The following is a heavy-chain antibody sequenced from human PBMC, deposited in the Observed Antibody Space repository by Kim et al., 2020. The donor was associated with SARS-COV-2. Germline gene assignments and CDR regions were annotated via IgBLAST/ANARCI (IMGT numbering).Heavy chain of an antibody. V-gene: IGHV3-23*01. D-gene: IGHD2-15*01. J-gene: IGHJ4*02. CDR2: ISGSGGST. CDR3: ASPTGPFCNGVTCWNS. Sequence: GGSLRLSCAASGFTFSTYVMSWVRQAPGKGLEWVSTISGSGGSTYSADSVNGRFTISRDNSKNTLYLQMNSLRAEDTAVYYCASPTGPFCNGVTCWNSWGQGTLLTVSS. CDR1: GFTFSTYV.